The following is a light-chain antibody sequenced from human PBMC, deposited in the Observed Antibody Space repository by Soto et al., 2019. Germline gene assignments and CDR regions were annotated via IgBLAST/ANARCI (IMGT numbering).Light chain of an antibody. V-gene: IGKV3-20*01. CDR1: QSVTGNY. CDR2: GAS. CDR3: QHSYTSDTT. J-gene: IGKJ1*01. Sequence: EDELTHSLCTLSLSLLDSVTISCRASQSVTGNYLAWYQQKPGQAPRLLIFGASTRATGIPDRFSGSGSGTDFTLTISRLEPEDFAVYYCQHSYTSDTTFGQGTKVDIK.